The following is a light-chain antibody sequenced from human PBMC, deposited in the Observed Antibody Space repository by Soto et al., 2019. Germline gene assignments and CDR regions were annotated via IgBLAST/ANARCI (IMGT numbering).Light chain of an antibody. CDR1: SSDVGSYNL. V-gene: IGLV2-23*01. CDR2: EGS. Sequence: QSALTQPASVSGSPGQSITISCTGTSSDVGSYNLVSWYQQHPGKAPKLKIYEGSKRPSGVSNRFSGSKSGNTASLTISGLQAEDEAEYYCCSYAGSSTLEVFGGGTKLTVL. J-gene: IGLJ2*01. CDR3: CSYAGSSTLEV.